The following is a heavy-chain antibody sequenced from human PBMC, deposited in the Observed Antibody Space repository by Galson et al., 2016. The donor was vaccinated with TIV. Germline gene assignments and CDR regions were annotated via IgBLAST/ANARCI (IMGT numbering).Heavy chain of an antibody. CDR1: GFTFSSYS. CDR3: ASDKERSGWYFWFDP. D-gene: IGHD6-19*01. CDR2: ISDSSDTI. J-gene: IGHJ5*02. Sequence: SLRLSCAASGFTFSSYSMTWVRQAPGKGLEWVSYISDSSDTIYYGDSVKGRFTISRDNAKNSVYLQMNNLRTEDTGVYYCASDKERSGWYFWFDPWGQGTLVTVSA. V-gene: IGHV3-48*04.